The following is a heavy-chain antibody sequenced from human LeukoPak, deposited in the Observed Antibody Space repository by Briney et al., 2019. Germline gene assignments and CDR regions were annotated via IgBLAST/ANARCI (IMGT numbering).Heavy chain of an antibody. J-gene: IGHJ4*02. CDR3: ARDRVTYYQSSGSLWVDS. V-gene: IGHV1-18*01. D-gene: IGHD3-22*01. CDR2: ISAHTGNT. CDR1: GYTFTTYR. Sequence: ASVKVSCKASGYTFTTYRITWVRQAPGQGLEWMGWISAHTGNTNYAQKLRGRVTMTADTATSTAHMELRSLRSDDTAVYYCARDRVTYYQSSGSLWVDSWGQGTLVTVSS.